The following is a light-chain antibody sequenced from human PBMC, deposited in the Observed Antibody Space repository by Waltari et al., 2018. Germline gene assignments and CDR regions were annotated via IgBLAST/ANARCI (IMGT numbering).Light chain of an antibody. CDR2: ATS. V-gene: IGKV1-39*01. CDR3: QQSYRTPPLT. J-gene: IGKJ4*01. CDR1: PSISGY. Sequence: DIQMTQSPSSLSASVGDRVTIPCRASPSISGYLNCYQQKPGKAPKVLIYATSSLQSGGPSRFSGSGSGTDFTRTISSLQPEDFATYYCQQSYRTPPLTFGGGTKVEIK.